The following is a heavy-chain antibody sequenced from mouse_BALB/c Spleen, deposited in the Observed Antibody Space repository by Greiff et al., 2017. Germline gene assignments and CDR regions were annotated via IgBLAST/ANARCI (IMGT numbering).Heavy chain of an antibody. CDR1: GYTFTSYW. V-gene: IGHV1-69*02. Sequence: QVQLKEPGAELVRPGASVKLSCKASGYTFTSYWINWVKQRPGQGLEWIGNIYPSDSYTNYNQKFKDKATLTVDKSSSTAYMQLSSPTSEDSAVYYCTRWGGNYDAWFAYWGQGTLVTVSA. J-gene: IGHJ3*01. D-gene: IGHD2-1*01. CDR3: TRWGGNYDAWFAY. CDR2: IYPSDSYT.